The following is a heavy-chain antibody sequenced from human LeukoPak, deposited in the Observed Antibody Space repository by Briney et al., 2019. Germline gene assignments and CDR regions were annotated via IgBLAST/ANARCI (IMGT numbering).Heavy chain of an antibody. J-gene: IGHJ4*02. CDR2: INPNTGGT. CDR3: ARLYDSSGYYYFDY. V-gene: IGHV1-2*02. Sequence: ASVKVSCKASGYTFTGYFMHWVRQAPGQGLEWMAWINPNTGGTEYAQSFQGRVTVTRDTSTSTTYMELSSLGSDDTAVYYCARLYDSSGYYYFDYWGQGTLVTVAS. D-gene: IGHD3-22*01. CDR1: GYTFTGYF.